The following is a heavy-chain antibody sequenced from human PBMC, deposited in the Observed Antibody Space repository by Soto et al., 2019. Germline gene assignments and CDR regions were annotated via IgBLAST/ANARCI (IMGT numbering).Heavy chain of an antibody. Sequence: GGSLRLSCAAPGFTFSSYGMHWVRQAPGKGLEWVAVISYDGSNKYYADSVKGRFTISRDNSKNTLYLQMNSLRAEDTAVYYCAARDGYNIEDYWGQGTLVTVSS. CDR3: AARDGYNIEDY. J-gene: IGHJ4*02. D-gene: IGHD5-12*01. CDR2: ISYDGSNK. CDR1: GFTFSSYG. V-gene: IGHV3-30*03.